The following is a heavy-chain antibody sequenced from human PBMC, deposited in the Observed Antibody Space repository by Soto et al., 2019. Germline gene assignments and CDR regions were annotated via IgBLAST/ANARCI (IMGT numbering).Heavy chain of an antibody. J-gene: IGHJ4*02. CDR1: GYTFTAYV. D-gene: IGHD2-2*01. CDR2: INAASGDT. Sequence: QVHLVQSGAEVKKPGASVKVSCQASGYTFTAYVIHWMRQAPGQRLEWMGWINAASGDTKYSQRFQCRVTITRDTSATTAYMELSSLTSEDTAVYYCARVGYCSGSSCPSFDYWGQGTLVTVSS. V-gene: IGHV1-3*01. CDR3: ARVGYCSGSSCPSFDY.